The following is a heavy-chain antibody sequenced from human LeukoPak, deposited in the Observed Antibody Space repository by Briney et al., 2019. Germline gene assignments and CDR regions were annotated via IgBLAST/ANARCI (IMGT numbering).Heavy chain of an antibody. V-gene: IGHV4-4*07. CDR2: IYTSGST. CDR1: GGSMSSYY. CDR3: ARELYGSGSYSFDS. D-gene: IGHD3-10*01. Sequence: SETLSLTCTVSGGSMSSYYWSWIRQPAGKGLEWIGRIYTSGSTNYNPSLKSRVTISVDTSKNQFSLKLTSVTAADTAVYYCARELYGSGSYSFDSWGQGTLVTVSS. J-gene: IGHJ4*02.